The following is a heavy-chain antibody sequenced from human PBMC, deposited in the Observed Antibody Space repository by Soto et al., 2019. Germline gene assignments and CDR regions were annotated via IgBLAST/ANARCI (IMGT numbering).Heavy chain of an antibody. CDR1: GGSISSGGYS. J-gene: IGHJ4*02. CDR3: AAGGGLPRYY. Sequence: QLQLQESGSGLVKPSQTLSLTCAVSGGSISSGGYSWSWIRQPPGKGLEWIGYIYHSGSTYYNPPLKGRVTLSVDRSKNQFSLKLSSVTAADTAVSYCAAGGGLPRYYWGQGTLVTVSS. D-gene: IGHD5-12*01. CDR2: IYHSGST. V-gene: IGHV4-30-2*01.